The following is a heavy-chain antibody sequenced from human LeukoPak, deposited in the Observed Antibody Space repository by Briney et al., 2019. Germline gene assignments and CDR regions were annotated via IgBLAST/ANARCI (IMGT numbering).Heavy chain of an antibody. D-gene: IGHD6-13*01. J-gene: IGHJ4*02. V-gene: IGHV3-23*01. CDR1: GFTFSTYG. Sequence: GGSLRLSCAASGFTFSTYGMSWVRQAPGKGLEWVSGISGSSGSTYYADSVKGRCTISRDNSKNTLYLQMNSLRAEDTAVYYCAKSVSIPSIAAAGTYFDYWGQGTLVTVSS. CDR2: ISGSSGST. CDR3: AKSVSIPSIAAAGTYFDY.